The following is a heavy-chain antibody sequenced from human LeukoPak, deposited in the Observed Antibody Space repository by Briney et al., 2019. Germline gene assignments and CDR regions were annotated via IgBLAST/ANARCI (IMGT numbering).Heavy chain of an antibody. CDR3: ARSSGGGVKSY. Sequence: GASVKVSCKASGYTFTSYAISWVRQAPGQGLEWMGWISAYNGNTNYAQKLQGRVTMTTDTSTTTAYMDLRSLRSDDTAVYYCARSSGGGVKSYWGRGTLVTVSS. CDR1: GYTFTSYA. D-gene: IGHD2-21*01. V-gene: IGHV1-18*01. CDR2: ISAYNGNT. J-gene: IGHJ4*02.